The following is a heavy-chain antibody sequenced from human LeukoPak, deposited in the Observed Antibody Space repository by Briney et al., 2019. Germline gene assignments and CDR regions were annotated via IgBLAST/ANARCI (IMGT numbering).Heavy chain of an antibody. CDR2: ISGSGDTT. D-gene: IGHD3-22*01. V-gene: IGHV3-23*01. Sequence: GGSLRLSCAASGFTFNSYAMSWVRQAPGKGLEWISVISGSGDTTYYADSVKGRFTISRDNSKNTLYLQMNSLRAEDTAVYYCAKVDSSGYYFDYWGQGTLVTVSS. J-gene: IGHJ4*02. CDR1: GFTFNSYA. CDR3: AKVDSSGYYFDY.